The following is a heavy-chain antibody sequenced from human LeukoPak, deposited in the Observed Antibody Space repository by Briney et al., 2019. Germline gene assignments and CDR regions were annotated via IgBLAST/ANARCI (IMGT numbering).Heavy chain of an antibody. Sequence: SETLSLTCALYGGSFSGYYWSWIRQPPGKGLEWIGEINHSGSTNYNPSLKSRVTISVDTSKNQFSLKLSSVTAADTAVYYCARELVDYDFWSGYYPKYYFDYWGKGTLVTVSS. CDR3: ARELVDYDFWSGYYPKYYFDY. D-gene: IGHD3-3*01. CDR2: INHSGST. CDR1: GGSFSGYY. V-gene: IGHV4-34*01. J-gene: IGHJ4*02.